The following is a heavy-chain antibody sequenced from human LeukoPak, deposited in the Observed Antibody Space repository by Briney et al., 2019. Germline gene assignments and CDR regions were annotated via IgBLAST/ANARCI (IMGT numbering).Heavy chain of an antibody. CDR2: ITGDGGST. V-gene: IGHV3-23*01. CDR3: ARVGGSWELIL. J-gene: IGHJ4*02. CDR1: GFTFSKSA. D-gene: IGHD2-15*01. Sequence: GGSLRLSCAASGFTFSKSAMTWVRQAPGKGLEWVSAITGDGGSTFYSDSVKGRFIISRDNSKNTVYLQMNSLRGEDTAVYFCARVGGSWELILWGQGTLVTVS.